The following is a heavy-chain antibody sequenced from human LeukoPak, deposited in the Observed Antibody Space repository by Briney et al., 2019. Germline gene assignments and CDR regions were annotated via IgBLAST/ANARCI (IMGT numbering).Heavy chain of an antibody. CDR3: ARDSGGSSWSPPLDF. CDR1: GFIVSSNY. CDR2: IFSSGTT. Sequence: GGSLRLSCAASGFIVSSNYMSWVRQAPGKGLEWVSIIFSSGTTYYADSVKGRFTISRDNANNSLYLQMNSLRPGDTAIYYCARDSGGSSWSPPLDFWGQGTLVTVSS. V-gene: IGHV3-53*01. J-gene: IGHJ4*02. D-gene: IGHD2-2*01.